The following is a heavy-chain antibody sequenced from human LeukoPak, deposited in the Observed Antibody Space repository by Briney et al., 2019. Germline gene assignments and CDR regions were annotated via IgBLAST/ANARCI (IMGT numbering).Heavy chain of an antibody. V-gene: IGHV4-61*02. J-gene: IGHJ6*03. CDR3: ARGANLNYYGSGSPSYMDV. D-gene: IGHD3-10*01. Sequence: PSETLSLTCTVSGGSISSGYYYWSWIRQPAGKGLEWIGRIYTSGSTNYNPSIKSRVTISVDTSKNQFSLKLSSVTAADTAVYYCARGANLNYYGSGSPSYMDVWGKGTTVTISS. CDR1: GGSISSGYYY. CDR2: IYTSGST.